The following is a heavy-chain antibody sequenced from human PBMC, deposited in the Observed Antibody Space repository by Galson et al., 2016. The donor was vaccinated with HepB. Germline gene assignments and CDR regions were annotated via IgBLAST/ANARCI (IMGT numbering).Heavy chain of an antibody. J-gene: IGHJ3*01. CDR1: GFTFHSYG. V-gene: IGHV3-30*03. D-gene: IGHD1-26*01. Sequence: SLRLSCAASGFTFHSYGIHWVRQAPGRGLDWVAFISYDGDNQHYADSVRDRFTISRDNSKSTLQLQMDGLRPEDTALYYCATGQHFLLLWESDTFAVWGQGTMGTVSS. CDR3: ATGQHFLLLWESDTFAV. CDR2: ISYDGDNQ.